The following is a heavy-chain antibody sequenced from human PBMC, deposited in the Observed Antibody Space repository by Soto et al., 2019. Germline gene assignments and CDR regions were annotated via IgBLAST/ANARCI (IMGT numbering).Heavy chain of an antibody. Sequence: EVQLVESGGGLAQPGWSRRLSCAASGFNFDDHAMHWVRQTPGKGLAWVSGISWNSVTINYADSIKGRFTISRDHAKRTLYLQMNNLRPADTAMYFCVRSSGSQPRAGWFDPWGQVTLVTVS. CDR3: VRSSGSQPRAGWFDP. J-gene: IGHJ5*02. CDR1: GFNFDDHA. V-gene: IGHV3-9*01. D-gene: IGHD1-26*01. CDR2: ISWNSVTI.